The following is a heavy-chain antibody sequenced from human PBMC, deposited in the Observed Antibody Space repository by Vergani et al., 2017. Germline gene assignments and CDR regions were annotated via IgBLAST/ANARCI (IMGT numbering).Heavy chain of an antibody. Sequence: EVQLLESGGGLVQPGGSLRLSCAASGFTFSSYAMSWVRQAPGKGLEWVSAISGSGGSTYYADSVKGRFTISRDNSKNTLYLQMNSLRAEDTAVYYCAKLDIVVVPAAIGTHYGGITNDYWGQGTLVTVSS. D-gene: IGHD2-2*01. J-gene: IGHJ4*02. CDR3: AKLDIVVVPAAIGTHYGGITNDY. V-gene: IGHV3-23*01. CDR2: ISGSGGST. CDR1: GFTFSSYA.